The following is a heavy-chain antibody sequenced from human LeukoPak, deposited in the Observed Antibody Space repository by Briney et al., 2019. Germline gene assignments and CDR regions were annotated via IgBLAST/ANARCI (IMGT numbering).Heavy chain of an antibody. Sequence: PGGSLRLSCAASGFTFSSYSMNWVRQAPGKGLEWVSSISGDSTYIYYADSVKGRFTISRDNAKNSLYLQMNSLRAEDTAVYYCARGASNPPADYWGQETLVTVSS. J-gene: IGHJ4*02. CDR2: ISGDSTYI. V-gene: IGHV3-21*01. CDR3: ARGASNPPADY. CDR1: GFTFSSYS.